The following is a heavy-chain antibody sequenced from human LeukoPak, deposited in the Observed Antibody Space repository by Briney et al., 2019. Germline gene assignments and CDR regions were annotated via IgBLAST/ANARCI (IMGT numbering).Heavy chain of an antibody. CDR2: ISPTGDII. V-gene: IGHV3-11*01. CDR3: AREHWAAPDH. J-gene: IGHJ4*02. Sequence: SGGSLRLSCAASGFTFGVYYMTWICQAPGRGLEPLSFISPTGDIIKYVDSVKGRFTISRDNAKSSMYLEMNSLRAEDTAVYYCAREHWAAPDHWGQGTLVTVSP. CDR1: GFTFGVYY. D-gene: IGHD3-16*01.